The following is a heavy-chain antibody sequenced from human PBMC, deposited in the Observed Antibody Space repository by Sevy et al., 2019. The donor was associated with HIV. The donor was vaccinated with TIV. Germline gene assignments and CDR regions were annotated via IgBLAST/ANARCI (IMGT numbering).Heavy chain of an antibody. CDR3: ARDPGVTYFDS. CDR2: IYTNGNT. Sequence: SETLSLTCTVSGGSISSYYWNWIRQPAGKGLEWIGRIYTNGNTNYNPSLKSRVTMSVDTSKNQFSLKLSSVTAADTAVYFCARDPGVTYFDSWGQGTLVTVSS. D-gene: IGHD3-10*01. CDR1: GGSISSYY. V-gene: IGHV4-4*07. J-gene: IGHJ4*02.